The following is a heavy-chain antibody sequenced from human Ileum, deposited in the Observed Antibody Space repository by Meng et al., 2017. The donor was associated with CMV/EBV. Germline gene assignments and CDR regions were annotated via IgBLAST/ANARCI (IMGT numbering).Heavy chain of an antibody. CDR2: IYTSGTT. V-gene: IGHV4-4*07. CDR1: GSYISNYY. J-gene: IGHJ5*02. Sequence: QGQLQESGPGLVKNSETLSLTCYVSGSYISNYYWSWIRQPAGKGLEWIAHIYTSGTTNYNPSLKSRVTMSVDTSRNQFSLKLTSVTAADTAVYYCARFRIAALGNLLDPWGHGTLVTVSS. D-gene: IGHD6-13*01. CDR3: ARFRIAALGNLLDP.